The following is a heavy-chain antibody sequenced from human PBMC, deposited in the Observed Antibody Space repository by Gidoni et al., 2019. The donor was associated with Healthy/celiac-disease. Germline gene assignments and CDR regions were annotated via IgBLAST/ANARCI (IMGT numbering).Heavy chain of an antibody. V-gene: IGHV3-30*01. CDR2: ISYDGSNE. CDR3: ARAGGILTGPYYYYYGMDV. J-gene: IGHJ6*02. D-gene: IGHD3-9*01. Sequence: QVQLVESGGGVVQPGRSLRLSGAASGFTFSSYAMHWVRQAPGKGLAWVAVISYDGSNEYYADSVKGRFTISRDNSKTTLYLQMNSLRAEDTAVYYCARAGGILTGPYYYYYGMDVWGQGTTVTVSS. CDR1: GFTFSSYA.